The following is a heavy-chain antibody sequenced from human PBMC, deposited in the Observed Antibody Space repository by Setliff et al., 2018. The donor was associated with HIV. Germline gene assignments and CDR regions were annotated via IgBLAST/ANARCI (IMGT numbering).Heavy chain of an antibody. CDR1: GAYISSYY. V-gene: IGHV4-59*12. Sequence: PSETLSLTCTVSGAYISSYYWSWIRQPPGKGLEWIGDIYYSGNTHFNPSLKSRVSMSIDTSKNHFSLRLTSVTAADTAVYYCARDLPELTGRSFDPWGQGIQVTVSS. CDR3: ARDLPELTGRSFDP. D-gene: IGHD7-27*01. J-gene: IGHJ5*02. CDR2: IYYSGNT.